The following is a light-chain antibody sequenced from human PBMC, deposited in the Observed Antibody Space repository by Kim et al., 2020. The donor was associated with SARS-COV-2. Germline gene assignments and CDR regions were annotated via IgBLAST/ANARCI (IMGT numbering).Light chain of an antibody. CDR2: GKN. J-gene: IGLJ3*02. CDR3: KSRDSSGNHLV. V-gene: IGLV3-19*01. CDR1: SLRNNY. Sequence: VALGQTVRITCQGDSLRNNYASWYQQKPGQAPVLVIYGKNNRPSGIPDRFSGSSSGNTASLTITGAQAEDEADYYCKSRDSSGNHLVFGGGTKLSVL.